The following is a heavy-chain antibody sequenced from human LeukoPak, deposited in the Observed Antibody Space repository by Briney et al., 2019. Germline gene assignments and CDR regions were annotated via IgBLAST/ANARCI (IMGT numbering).Heavy chain of an antibody. Sequence: GASVKVSCKASGYTFTSYYMHWVRQAPGQGLEWMGIINPSGGSTSYAQKFQGRVTMTRDTSISTAYMELSRLRSDDTAVYYCARRAAHGSGSYYNVVGTWFDPWGQGTLVTVSS. CDR1: GYTFTSYY. J-gene: IGHJ5*02. CDR3: ARRAAHGSGSYYNVVGTWFDP. CDR2: INPSGGST. D-gene: IGHD3-10*01. V-gene: IGHV1-46*01.